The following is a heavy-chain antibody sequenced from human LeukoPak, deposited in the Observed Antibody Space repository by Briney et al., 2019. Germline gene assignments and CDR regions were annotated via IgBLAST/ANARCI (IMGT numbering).Heavy chain of an antibody. Sequence: SETLSLTCTVSGGSISSYYWSWIRQPPGKGLEWIGYIYYSGSTNYNPSLKSRVTISVDTSKNQFPLKLSSVTAADTAVYYCAGGYCSGGSCYILDYWGQGTLVTVSS. J-gene: IGHJ4*02. V-gene: IGHV4-59*01. CDR1: GGSISSYY. CDR3: AGGYCSGGSCYILDY. CDR2: IYYSGST. D-gene: IGHD2-15*01.